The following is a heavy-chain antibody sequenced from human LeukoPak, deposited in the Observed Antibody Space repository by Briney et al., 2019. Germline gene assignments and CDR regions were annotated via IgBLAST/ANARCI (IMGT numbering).Heavy chain of an antibody. CDR2: INPNSGGT. CDR3: ARDFRRWLQWAARFDP. D-gene: IGHD5-24*01. J-gene: IGHJ5*02. CDR1: GGTFSSYA. V-gene: IGHV1-2*02. Sequence: ASVKVSCKASGGTFSSYAISWVRQAPGQGLEWMGWINPNSGGTNYAQKFQGRVTMTRDTSISTAYMELSRLRSDDTAVYYCARDFRRWLQWAARFDPWGQGTLVTVSS.